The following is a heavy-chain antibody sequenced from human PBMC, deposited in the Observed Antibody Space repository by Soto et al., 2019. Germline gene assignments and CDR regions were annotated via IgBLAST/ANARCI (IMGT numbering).Heavy chain of an antibody. D-gene: IGHD3-9*01. CDR3: AKGARYFDRLVDDIDY. J-gene: IGHJ4*01. CDR2: ISYDGINK. CDR1: GFTLRRHG. Sequence: GGALRLYRASSGFTLRRHGMHMVRQAPGRGLEWVAVISYDGINKYYADSVKDRFTISRDNSKNTLYLQMNSLRAEDTALYYCAKGARYFDRLVDDIDYWGHRT. V-gene: IGHV3-30*18.